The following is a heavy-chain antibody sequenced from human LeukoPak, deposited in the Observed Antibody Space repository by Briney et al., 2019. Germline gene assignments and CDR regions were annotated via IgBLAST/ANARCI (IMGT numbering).Heavy chain of an antibody. J-gene: IGHJ4*02. D-gene: IGHD5-24*01. V-gene: IGHV3-7*01. CDR2: IKQDGSEK. CDR1: GFTFSNYW. Sequence: PGGSLRLSCAASGFTFSNYWMSWVRQAPGKGLEWVANIKQDGSEKYYVDSVKGRFTISRDNAKNSLYLQMNSLRAEDTAVYYCARGGSWLLSPFDYWGQGTLVTVSS. CDR3: ARGGSWLLSPFDY.